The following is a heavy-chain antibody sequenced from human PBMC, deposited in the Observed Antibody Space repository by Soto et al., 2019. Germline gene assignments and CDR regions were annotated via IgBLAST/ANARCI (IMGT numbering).Heavy chain of an antibody. Sequence: SETLSLTCTVSGGPLSSYYWSWIRQPPGKGLEWIGYIYYSGSTNYNPSLKSRVTISVDTSKNQFSLKLSSVTAADTAVYYCAKDRSTYYLVTPFDPWGQGTLVTVSS. D-gene: IGHD3-10*01. CDR3: AKDRSTYYLVTPFDP. CDR2: IYYSGST. J-gene: IGHJ5*02. CDR1: GGPLSSYY. V-gene: IGHV4-59*12.